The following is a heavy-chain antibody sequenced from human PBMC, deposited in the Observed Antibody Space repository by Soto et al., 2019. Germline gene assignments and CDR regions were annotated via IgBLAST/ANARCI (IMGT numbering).Heavy chain of an antibody. V-gene: IGHV3-23*01. CDR2: VSESGTGT. D-gene: IGHD1-26*01. CDR1: GFTFSSYA. Sequence: GGSLRLSCAASGFTFSSYAMSWVRQAPGKGMEWVSGVSESGTGTFYADSVRGWFTVSRDNSKNTVYLQMSSLRAEDTATYYCAKGGRRRGSYPPLDYWGQGTLVTVSS. J-gene: IGHJ4*02. CDR3: AKGGRRRGSYPPLDY.